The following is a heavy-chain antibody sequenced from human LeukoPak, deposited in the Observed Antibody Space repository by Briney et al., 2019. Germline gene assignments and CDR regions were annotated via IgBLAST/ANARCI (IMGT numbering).Heavy chain of an antibody. CDR2: ISGSGGSK. J-gene: IGHJ4*02. CDR3: AKDQRYFGSGSDSYFDY. D-gene: IGHD3-10*01. CDR1: GFTFSSYA. V-gene: IGHV3-23*01. Sequence: GGSLRLSCAASGFTFSSYAMSWVRQAPGKGLERVSGISGSGGSKYFADSVKGRFTISRDNSKNTLYLQMNSLRAEDTAVYYCAKDQRYFGSGSDSYFDYWGQGTLVTVPS.